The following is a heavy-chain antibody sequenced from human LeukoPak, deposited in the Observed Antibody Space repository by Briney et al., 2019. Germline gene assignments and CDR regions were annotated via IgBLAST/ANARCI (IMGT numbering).Heavy chain of an antibody. Sequence: SETLSLTCAVYGGSFSGYYWSWIRQPPGKGLEWIGEINHSGSTNYNPSLKSRVTMSVDTSKNQFSLKLSSVTAADTAVYYCARGKYYYDSSGYYSFDYWGQGTLVTVSS. J-gene: IGHJ4*02. CDR2: INHSGST. CDR1: GGSFSGYY. V-gene: IGHV4-34*01. CDR3: ARGKYYYDSSGYYSFDY. D-gene: IGHD3-22*01.